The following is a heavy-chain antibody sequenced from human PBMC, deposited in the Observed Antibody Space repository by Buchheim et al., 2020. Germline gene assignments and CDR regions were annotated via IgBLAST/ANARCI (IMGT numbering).Heavy chain of an antibody. Sequence: VQLVESGGGVVQPGRSLRLSCAASGFSFSSYGMHWVRQAPGKGLEWVSAISGTGDGKYYADSVKGRFTISRDNSKNTLYLQMNNLRAEDTALYYCAKLSLMAVAGPLDYWGQGTL. CDR1: GFSFSSYG. V-gene: IGHV3-23*04. CDR3: AKLSLMAVAGPLDY. CDR2: ISGTGDGK. J-gene: IGHJ4*02. D-gene: IGHD6-19*01.